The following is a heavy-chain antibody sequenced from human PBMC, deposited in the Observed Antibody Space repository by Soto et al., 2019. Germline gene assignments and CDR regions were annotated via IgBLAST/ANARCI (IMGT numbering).Heavy chain of an antibody. CDR2: IIPIFDAA. CDR1: GDTFSNNA. V-gene: IGHV1-69*06. CDR3: VKEDGNRAFEE. Sequence: QVQLVQSGADVKRPGSSVKVSCKASGDTFSNNAVSWLRQAPGQGLEWMGGIIPIFDAANYAQKFHGRLTINADKSSNIAHMELSSLRFEDTAVYDCVKEDGNRAFEEWGQGNLVPVAS. J-gene: IGHJ4*02.